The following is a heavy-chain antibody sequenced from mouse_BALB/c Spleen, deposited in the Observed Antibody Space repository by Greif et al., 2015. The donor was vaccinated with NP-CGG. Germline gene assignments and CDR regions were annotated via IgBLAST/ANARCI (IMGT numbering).Heavy chain of an antibody. CDR2: INSNGGST. D-gene: IGHD2-14*01. CDR1: GFTFSSYG. V-gene: IGHV5-6-3*01. J-gene: IGHJ4*01. CDR3: ARGYRAMDY. Sequence: EVKLMESGGGLVQPGGSLKLSCAASGFTFSSYGMSWVRQTPDKRLELVATINSNGGSTYYPDSVKGRLTISRDNAKNTLYLQMSSLKSEDAAMYYCARGYRAMDYWGQGTSVTVSS.